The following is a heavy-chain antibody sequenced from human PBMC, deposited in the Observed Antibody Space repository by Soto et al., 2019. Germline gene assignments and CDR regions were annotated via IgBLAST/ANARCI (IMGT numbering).Heavy chain of an antibody. CDR3: ARAGYRSSWLFDP. D-gene: IGHD6-13*01. Sequence: ASVKVSCKASGYTFTGYYMHWVRQAPGQGLEWMGWINPNSGGTNYAQKVQGRVTMTRDTSISTAYMELSRLGSDDTAVYYCARAGYRSSWLFDPWGQGTLVTVSS. J-gene: IGHJ5*02. V-gene: IGHV1-2*02. CDR2: INPNSGGT. CDR1: GYTFTGYY.